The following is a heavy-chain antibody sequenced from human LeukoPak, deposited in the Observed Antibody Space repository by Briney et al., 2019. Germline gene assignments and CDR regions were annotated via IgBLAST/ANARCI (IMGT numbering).Heavy chain of an antibody. CDR3: ARGATVLRFLEWLHKYYFDY. CDR1: GFTLSSYS. J-gene: IGHJ4*02. D-gene: IGHD3-3*01. V-gene: IGHV3-48*04. Sequence: GGSLRLSCAASGFTLSSYSMNWVRRAPGKGLEWVSYISNSSSTIYYADSVKGRFTISRDNAKNSLYLQMNSLRAEDTAVYYCARGATVLRFLEWLHKYYFDYWGQGTLVTVSS. CDR2: ISNSSSTI.